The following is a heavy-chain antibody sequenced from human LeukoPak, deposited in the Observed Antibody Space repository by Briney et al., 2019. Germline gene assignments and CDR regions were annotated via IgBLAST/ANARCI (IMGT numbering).Heavy chain of an antibody. CDR3: ATEAGGYGDDMPASYFDY. Sequence: ASVKVSCKVSGYTLTELSMHWVRQAPGKGLEWMGGFDPEDGETIYAQKFQGRVTMIEDTSTGTAYMELSSLRSEDTAVYYCATEAGGYGDDMPASYFDYWGEGALVTVSS. D-gene: IGHD4-17*01. V-gene: IGHV1-24*01. CDR2: FDPEDGET. J-gene: IGHJ4*02. CDR1: GYTLTELS.